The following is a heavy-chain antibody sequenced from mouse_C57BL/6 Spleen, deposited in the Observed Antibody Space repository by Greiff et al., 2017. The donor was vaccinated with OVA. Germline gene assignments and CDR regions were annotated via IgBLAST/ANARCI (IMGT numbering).Heavy chain of an antibody. CDR2: IDPSDSYT. CDR3: ARYYDYDDWYFDV. V-gene: IGHV1-69*01. CDR1: GYTFTSYW. Sequence: QVQLQQPGAELVMPGASVKLSCKASGYTFTSYWMHWVKQRPGQGLEWIGEIDPSDSYTNYNQKFKGKSTLTVDKSSSTAYMQLSSLTSEDSAVYYCARYYDYDDWYFDVWGTGTTVTVSS. J-gene: IGHJ1*03. D-gene: IGHD2-4*01.